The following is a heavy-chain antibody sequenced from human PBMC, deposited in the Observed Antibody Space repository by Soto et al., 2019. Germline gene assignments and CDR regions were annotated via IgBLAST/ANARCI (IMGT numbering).Heavy chain of an antibody. J-gene: IGHJ6*02. CDR2: ISFDGSNK. CDR1: GFTFSNYA. Sequence: GGSLRLSCAASGFTFSNYAMHWVRQAPGKGLEWLAVISFDGSNKFYADSVKGRFPISRDNSKNTVYLQMNSLRAEDTAFYYCTRDIIRDTAIHYYHYGMAVWGQGTSVTVSS. V-gene: IGHV3-30*14. D-gene: IGHD5-18*01. CDR3: TRDIIRDTAIHYYHYGMAV.